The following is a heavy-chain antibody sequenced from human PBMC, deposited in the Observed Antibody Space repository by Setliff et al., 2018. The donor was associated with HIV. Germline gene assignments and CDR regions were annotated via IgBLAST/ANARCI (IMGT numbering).Heavy chain of an antibody. D-gene: IGHD3-10*01. J-gene: IGHJ4*02. CDR3: ARHVNYYGSGSYPEY. CDR2: IYPGDPHT. V-gene: IGHV5-51*01. Sequence: GESLKISCKGSGYSFTSYWIGWVRQMPGKGLEWMGIIYPGDPHTKYSPSFQGQVTISVDNSINTAYLQWSTLKASDTAIYYCARHVNYYGSGSYPEYWGQGTLVTVSS. CDR1: GYSFTSYW.